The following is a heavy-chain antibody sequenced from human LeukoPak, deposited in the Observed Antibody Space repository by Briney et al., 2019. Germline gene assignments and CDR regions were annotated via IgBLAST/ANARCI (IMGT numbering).Heavy chain of an antibody. Sequence: GGSLRLSCRASGFTFGDYAMTWVRQAPGKGLEWVGFIRSKAYGGATDYAASVKGRFIISRDDSSSIGYLQMNSLKTEDTAVYYCSRGLYYYSYMDVWGKGTTVTISS. J-gene: IGHJ6*03. CDR1: GFTFGDYA. CDR3: SRGLYYYSYMDV. CDR2: IRSKAYGGAT. V-gene: IGHV3-49*04.